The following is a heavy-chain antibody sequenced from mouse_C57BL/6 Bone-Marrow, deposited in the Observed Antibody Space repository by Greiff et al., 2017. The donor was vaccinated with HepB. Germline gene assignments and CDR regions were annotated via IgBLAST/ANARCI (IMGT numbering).Heavy chain of an antibody. Sequence: QVHVKQSGAELVRPGSSVKLSCKASGYTFTSYWMDWVKQRPGQGLEWIGNIYPSDSETHYNQKFKDKATLTVDKSSSTAYMQLSSLTSEDSAVYYCARTSITTVAYAMDYWGQGTSVTVSS. CDR3: ARTSITTVAYAMDY. CDR2: IYPSDSET. CDR1: GYTFTSYW. V-gene: IGHV1-61*01. D-gene: IGHD1-1*01. J-gene: IGHJ4*01.